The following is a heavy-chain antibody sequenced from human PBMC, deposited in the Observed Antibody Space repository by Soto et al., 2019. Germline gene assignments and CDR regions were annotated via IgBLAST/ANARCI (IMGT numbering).Heavy chain of an antibody. CDR1: GDSISSGNYY. J-gene: IGHJ4*02. Sequence: SETLSLTCTVSGDSISSGNYYWSWIRQHPERGLEWIGYIYYSGTTYYNPSLESRVSISADTSENQFFLKVNSVTVADTAVYYFACTYYTANSGPFDYWGQGTLVTVSS. CDR2: IYYSGTT. V-gene: IGHV4-31*03. D-gene: IGHD1-26*01. CDR3: ACTYYTANSGPFDY.